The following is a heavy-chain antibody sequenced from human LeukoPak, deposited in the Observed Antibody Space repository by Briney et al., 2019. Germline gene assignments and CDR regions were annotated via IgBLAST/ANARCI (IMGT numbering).Heavy chain of an antibody. CDR3: ARHSGRQLADNVRSYDLDY. V-gene: IGHV4-61*02. D-gene: IGHD1-1*01. CDR1: GGSIISGDYY. CDR2: IYTSGST. Sequence: SETPSLTCTVSGGSIISGDYYWTWIRQPAGKGLEWIGRIYTSGSTNYNPSLRSRVTISSNTFKNQISLKVTSVTAADTAVYYCARHSGRQLADNVRSYDLDYWGQGTLVTVSS. J-gene: IGHJ4*02.